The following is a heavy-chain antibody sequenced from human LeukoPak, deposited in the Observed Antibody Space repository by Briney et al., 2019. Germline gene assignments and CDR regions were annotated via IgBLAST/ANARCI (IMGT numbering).Heavy chain of an antibody. CDR3: ASREDAAAPGFYGMDV. Sequence: SVKVSCKASGGTFSSYAIGWVRQAPGQGREWMGGIIPIFGTANYAQKFQGRVTITADESTSTAYMELSSLRSEDAAVYYCASREDAAAPGFYGMDVWGKGTTVTVSS. J-gene: IGHJ6*04. V-gene: IGHV1-69*13. D-gene: IGHD6-13*01. CDR1: GGTFSSYA. CDR2: IIPIFGTA.